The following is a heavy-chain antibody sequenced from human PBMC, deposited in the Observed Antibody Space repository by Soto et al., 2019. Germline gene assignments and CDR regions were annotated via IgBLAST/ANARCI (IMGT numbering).Heavy chain of an antibody. CDR1: GFTFDDYD. CDR3: VRSKGGYSYGTPFDY. V-gene: IGHV3-9*01. CDR2: ISWNSGNI. D-gene: IGHD5-18*01. Sequence: EVQLEESGGALVQPGRSLRLSCAASGFTFDDYDMHWVRQVLGKGLEWVSSISWNSGNIGYADSVKGRFTTSRDNAKHSLYLQMNSLRPEDTALYYCVRSKGGYSYGTPFDYWGQGTLVTVSS. J-gene: IGHJ4*02.